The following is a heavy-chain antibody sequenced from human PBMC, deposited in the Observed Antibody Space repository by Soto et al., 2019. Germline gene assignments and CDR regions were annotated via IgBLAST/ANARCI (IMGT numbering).Heavy chain of an antibody. CDR1: GGSFSGYY. CDR2: INHSGST. V-gene: IGHV4-34*01. D-gene: IGHD3-3*01. CDR3: ARGGTGAAYYDFWSGYSNWFDP. Sequence: QVQLQQWGAGLLKPSETLSLTCAVYGGSFSGYYWSWIRQPPGKGLEWIGEINHSGSTNYNPSLKSRVTISVETSKNQFSLKLSSVTAADTAVYYCARGGTGAAYYDFWSGYSNWFDPWGQGTLVTVSS. J-gene: IGHJ5*02.